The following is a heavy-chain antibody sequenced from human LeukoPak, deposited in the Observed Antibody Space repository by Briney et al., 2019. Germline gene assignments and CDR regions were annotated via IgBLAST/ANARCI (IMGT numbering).Heavy chain of an antibody. V-gene: IGHV1-69*05. J-gene: IGHJ4*02. Sequence: GASVKVSCKASGGTFCSYAISWVRQAPGQGLEWMGGIIPIFGTANYAQKFQGRVTITTDESTSTAYMELSSLRSEDTAVYYCARESRGNYYGSGSYFPSHFDYWGQGTLVTVSS. CDR3: ARESRGNYYGSGSYFPSHFDY. CDR2: IIPIFGTA. D-gene: IGHD3-10*01. CDR1: GGTFCSYA.